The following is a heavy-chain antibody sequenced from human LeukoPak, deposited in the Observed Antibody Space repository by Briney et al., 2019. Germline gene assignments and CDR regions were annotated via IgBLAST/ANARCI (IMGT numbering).Heavy chain of an antibody. CDR3: ARKLQWLNPARGYFDY. CDR2: MNPNSGNT. J-gene: IGHJ4*02. D-gene: IGHD6-19*01. CDR1: GYTFTSYD. Sequence: GASVKVSCKASGYTFTSYDINWVRQATGQGLEWMGWMNPNSGNTGYAQKFQGRVTITRNTSISTAYMELSSLRSEDTAVYYCARKLQWLNPARGYFDYWGQGTLVTVSS. V-gene: IGHV1-8*03.